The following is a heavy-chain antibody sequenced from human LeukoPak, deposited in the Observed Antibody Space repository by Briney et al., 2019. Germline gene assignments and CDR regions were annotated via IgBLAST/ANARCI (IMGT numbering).Heavy chain of an antibody. D-gene: IGHD3-22*01. J-gene: IGHJ3*02. CDR2: IYPDDSDI. V-gene: IGHV5-51*01. Sequence: GESLKISCKIGGYGFTTYWIGWVRQMPGKGLDWMGIIYPDDSDITYSPSFQGQVTISADKSINTAYLQWSSLKASDTAMYYCARRLMYYYDSSGYDVAFDIWGQGTMVTVSS. CDR3: ARRLMYYYDSSGYDVAFDI. CDR1: GYGFTTYW.